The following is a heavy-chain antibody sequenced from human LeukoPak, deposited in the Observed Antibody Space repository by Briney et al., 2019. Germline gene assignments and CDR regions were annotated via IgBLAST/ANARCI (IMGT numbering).Heavy chain of an antibody. D-gene: IGHD3-22*01. CDR2: VNTNSGGT. J-gene: IGHJ6*03. CDR3: ARDYYDSSGYYRYYYYYYMDV. V-gene: IGHV1-2*06. Sequence: ASVKVSCKASGYTFTGYYMHWVRQAPGQGLEWMGRVNTNSGGTNYAQKFQGRVTMTRDTSISTAYMELSGLRSDDTAVYYCARDYYDSSGYYRYYYYYYMDVWGKGTTVTASS. CDR1: GYTFTGYY.